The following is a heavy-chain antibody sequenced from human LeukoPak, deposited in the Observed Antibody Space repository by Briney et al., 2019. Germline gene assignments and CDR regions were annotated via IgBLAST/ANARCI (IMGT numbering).Heavy chain of an antibody. CDR3: AVVVPAAINLPFDY. CDR1: GFTSIAYA. V-gene: IGHV3-23*01. CDR2: ISGGGVTT. Sequence: GGSLRLSCVGSGFTSIAYALTWARQAPGKGLEWVSGISGGGVTTYYADSVKGRFTISRDNSKNTLYLQMNSLRDEDTAVYYCAVVVPAAINLPFDYRGQGTLVTVSS. J-gene: IGHJ4*02. D-gene: IGHD2-2*01.